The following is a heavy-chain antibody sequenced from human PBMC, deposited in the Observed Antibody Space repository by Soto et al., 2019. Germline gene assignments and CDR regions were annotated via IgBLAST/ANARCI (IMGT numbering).Heavy chain of an antibody. J-gene: IGHJ4*02. CDR2: ISSSGSAL. Sequence: EVQLVESGGGLVRPGGSLRLSCAASGFTFNTYGMDWVRQAPGKGLEWLSYISSSGSALFYADSVQGRFTISRDNATNSLYLQVNSLRAEDTAVYYCAREVAVAGYDYWGQGTLVTVSS. CDR3: AREVAVAGYDY. V-gene: IGHV3-48*01. D-gene: IGHD6-19*01. CDR1: GFTFNTYG.